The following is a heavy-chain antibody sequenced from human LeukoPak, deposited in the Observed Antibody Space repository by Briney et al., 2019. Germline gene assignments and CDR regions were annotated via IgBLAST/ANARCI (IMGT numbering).Heavy chain of an antibody. CDR3: AGLPRGVTTGYSGLDV. CDR2: IYYSGSP. Sequence: SETLSLTCTVSGGSISSYYWSWIRQPPGKGLEWIGYIYYSGSPNYIPSLKSRLTISVDTSKNQFSLKLSSVTAADTAIYSCAGLPRGVTTGYSGLDVWGQGTTVTVSS. D-gene: IGHD4-17*01. V-gene: IGHV4-59*12. J-gene: IGHJ6*02. CDR1: GGSISSYY.